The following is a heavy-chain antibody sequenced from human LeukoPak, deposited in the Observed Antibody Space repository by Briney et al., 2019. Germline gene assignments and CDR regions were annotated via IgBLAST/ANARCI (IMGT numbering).Heavy chain of an antibody. J-gene: IGHJ4*02. CDR1: GFTFSNYW. V-gene: IGHV3-7*01. CDR2: IKEDGGEI. D-gene: IGHD1-26*01. Sequence: GGSLRLSCAASGFTFSNYWMSWVRQAPGKGLEWVATIKEDGGEIYYVDSVKGRFTISRDNAKNSLYLQMNSLRAEDTAVYYCARESTQWELPDFDYWGQGTLVTVSS. CDR3: ARESTQWELPDFDY.